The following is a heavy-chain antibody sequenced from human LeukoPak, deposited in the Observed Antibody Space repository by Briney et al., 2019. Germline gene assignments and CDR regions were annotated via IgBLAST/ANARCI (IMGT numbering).Heavy chain of an antibody. V-gene: IGHV5-51*01. CDR2: IYPGDSDT. D-gene: IGHD3-22*01. Sequence: GESLKISCKGSGYSFTSYWIGWVRQMPGKGLEWMGIIYPGDSDTRYSPSFQGQVTISADKSISTAYLQWSSLKASDTAMYYCARHHRGYYYDSSGYFSLNYYYYYYMDVWGKGTTVTISS. CDR3: ARHHRGYYYDSSGYFSLNYYYYYYMDV. CDR1: GYSFTSYW. J-gene: IGHJ6*03.